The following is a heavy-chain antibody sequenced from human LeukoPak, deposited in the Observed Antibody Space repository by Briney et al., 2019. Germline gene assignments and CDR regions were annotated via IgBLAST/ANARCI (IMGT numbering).Heavy chain of an antibody. CDR3: ARVDYYGSGSIFDY. CDR2: ISSSGSTI. CDR1: GFTFSSYE. J-gene: IGHJ4*02. D-gene: IGHD3-10*01. Sequence: PGGSLRLSCAASGFTFSSYEMNWVRQAPGKGLEWVSYISSSGSTIYYADSVKGRFTISRDNAKNSLSLQMNIVRADDTALYYCARVDYYGSGSIFDYWGQGILVTVSS. V-gene: IGHV3-48*03.